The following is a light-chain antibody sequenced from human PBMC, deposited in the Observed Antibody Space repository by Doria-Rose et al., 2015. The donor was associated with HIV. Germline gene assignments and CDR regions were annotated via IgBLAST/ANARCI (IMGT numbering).Light chain of an antibody. CDR2: DGS. CDR3: HQYGTSWT. J-gene: IGKJ1*01. V-gene: IGKV3-20*01. Sequence: EIVLTQSPGTLSLSPGERATLSCRASQRFSSTYLAWYQQKHGQAPSLLIYDGSTRATGITDRLSASGSGTDITLTINRLEPEDFALYYCHQYGTSWTFGQGTKVEI. CDR1: QRFSSTY.